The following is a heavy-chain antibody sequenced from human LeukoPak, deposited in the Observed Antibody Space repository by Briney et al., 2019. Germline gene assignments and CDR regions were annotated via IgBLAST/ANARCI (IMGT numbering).Heavy chain of an antibody. D-gene: IGHD3-22*01. CDR1: GYTSTSYA. CDR3: AIMWLFKGLL. CDR2: INTNTGNP. J-gene: IGHJ4*02. Sequence: RASVKVSCKASGYTSTSYAMNWVRQAPGQGLEWMGWINTNTGNPTYAQGFTGRFVFSLDTSVSTAYLQISSLKAGDTAVYYCAIMWLFKGLLWGQGTLVTVSS. V-gene: IGHV7-4-1*02.